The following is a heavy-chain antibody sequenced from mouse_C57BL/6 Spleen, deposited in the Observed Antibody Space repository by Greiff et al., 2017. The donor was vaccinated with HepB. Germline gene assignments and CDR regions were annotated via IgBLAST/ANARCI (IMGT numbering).Heavy chain of an antibody. V-gene: IGHV1-52*01. D-gene: IGHD2-4*01. Sequence: VQLQQPGAELVRPGSSVKLSCKASGYTFTSYWMHWVKQRPIQGLEWIGNIDPSDSETHYNQKFKDKATLTVDKSSSTAYMQLSSLTSEDSAVYYCASLYYDYDGGFAYWGQGTLVTVSA. CDR2: IDPSDSET. CDR3: ASLYYDYDGGFAY. CDR1: GYTFTSYW. J-gene: IGHJ3*01.